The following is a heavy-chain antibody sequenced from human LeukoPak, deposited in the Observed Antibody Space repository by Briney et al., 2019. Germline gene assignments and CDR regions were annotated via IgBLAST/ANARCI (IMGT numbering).Heavy chain of an antibody. D-gene: IGHD5-24*01. CDR3: ARDPQNRDGYNFDY. Sequence: GGSLRLSCAASGFTFSDYYMTWIRQAPGKGLEWVSYISSSGSTIYYADSVEGRFTISRDNAKNSLYLQMNSLRAEDTAVYYCARDPQNRDGYNFDYWGQGTLVTVSS. CDR2: ISSSGSTI. V-gene: IGHV3-11*01. J-gene: IGHJ4*02. CDR1: GFTFSDYY.